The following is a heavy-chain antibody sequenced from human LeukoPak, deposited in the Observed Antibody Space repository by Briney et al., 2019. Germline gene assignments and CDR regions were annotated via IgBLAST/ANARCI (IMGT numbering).Heavy chain of an antibody. CDR3: ARELNYDSSGYYFDY. D-gene: IGHD3-22*01. J-gene: IGHJ4*02. CDR1: GYTFTVYF. CDR2: IKPNSGGT. V-gene: IGHV1-2*02. Sequence: GASVKVSCKASGYTFTVYFMHWVRQAPGQGLEWMGWIKPNSGGTNYAQKFQGRVTMTRDTSISTAYMELSRLRSDDTAVYYCARELNYDSSGYYFDYWGQGTLVTVSS.